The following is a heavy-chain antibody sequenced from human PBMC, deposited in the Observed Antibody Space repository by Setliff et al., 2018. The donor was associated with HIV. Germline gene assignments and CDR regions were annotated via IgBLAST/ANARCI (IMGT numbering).Heavy chain of an antibody. Sequence: GESLKISCAASGFSFSSYNMNWVRQAPGKGLEWVSYISRSGSKIQYVDSVKGRFTISRDNGKNSLYLQMNRLRPEDTAMYYCVRESSLAFTDAFDLWGQGTVVTV. CDR2: ISRSGSKI. V-gene: IGHV3-21*06. CDR3: VRESSLAFTDAFDL. D-gene: IGHD3-16*01. CDR1: GFSFSSYN. J-gene: IGHJ3*01.